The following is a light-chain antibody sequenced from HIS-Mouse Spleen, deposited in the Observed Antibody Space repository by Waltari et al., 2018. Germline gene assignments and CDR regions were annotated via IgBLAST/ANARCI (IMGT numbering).Light chain of an antibody. CDR2: EDS. CDR3: YSTDSSGNHRV. Sequence: SYELTQPPSVSVSPGQTARITCSGDALPKKYASWYQQKSGQAPVLVIYEDSKRPSGIPEGFSGSSSGRMATLTISGAQVEDEADYYCYSTDSSGNHRVFGGGTKLTVL. CDR1: ALPKKY. J-gene: IGLJ2*01. V-gene: IGLV3-10*01.